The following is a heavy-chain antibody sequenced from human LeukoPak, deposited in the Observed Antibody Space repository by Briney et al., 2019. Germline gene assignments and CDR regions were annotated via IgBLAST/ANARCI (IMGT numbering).Heavy chain of an antibody. CDR2: IYYSGST. CDR3: ARAGIYGSGSYSPNWFDP. J-gene: IGHJ5*02. Sequence: PSQTLSLNCTVSGGSISSGDYYWSWIRQPPGKGLEWIGYIYYSGSTYYNPSLKSRVTISVDTSKNQFSLKLSSVTAADTAVYYCARAGIYGSGSYSPNWFDPWGQGTLVTVSS. CDR1: GGSISSGDYY. V-gene: IGHV4-30-4*08. D-gene: IGHD3-10*01.